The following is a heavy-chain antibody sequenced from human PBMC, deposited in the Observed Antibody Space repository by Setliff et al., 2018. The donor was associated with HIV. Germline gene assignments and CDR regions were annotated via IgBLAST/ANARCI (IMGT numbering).Heavy chain of an antibody. Sequence: GGSLRLSCAASGFTFTSYWMIWVPQAPGKGLEWVANINQDGSEKNYVDSVKGRFTISRDNAKNSLYLQMDSLRVEDTTVYYCTRKLAPGHGMDVWGQGTTVTVSS. J-gene: IGHJ6*02. D-gene: IGHD3-3*02. V-gene: IGHV3-7*01. CDR3: TRKLAPGHGMDV. CDR2: INQDGSEK. CDR1: GFTFTSYW.